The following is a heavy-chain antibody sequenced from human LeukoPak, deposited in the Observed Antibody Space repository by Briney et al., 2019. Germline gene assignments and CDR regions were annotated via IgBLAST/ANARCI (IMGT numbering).Heavy chain of an antibody. D-gene: IGHD6-13*01. J-gene: IGHJ4*02. CDR3: ARDIIAAAGGDY. CDR1: GFTFRTSG. V-gene: IGHV3-48*01. Sequence: GGSLRLSCAAPGFTFRTSGMNWVRQAPGKGLEWVSYISSSGTTISYAQSVKGRFTITIDNAQNSLTLHMNTLRADDTAVYYCARDIIAAAGGDYWGQGTLVTVSS. CDR2: ISSSGTTI.